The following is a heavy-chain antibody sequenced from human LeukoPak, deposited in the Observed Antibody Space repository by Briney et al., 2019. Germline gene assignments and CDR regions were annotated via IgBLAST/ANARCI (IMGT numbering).Heavy chain of an antibody. V-gene: IGHV4-59*01. CDR2: IYYSGST. Sequence: SETLSLTCTVSGGSISSYYWSWIRQPPGKGLEWIRYIYYSGSTNYNPSLKSRVTISVDTSKNQFSLKLSSVTAADTAVYYCAREKRKGIGYCSSTSCWNGWFDPWGQGTLVTVSS. CDR1: GGSISSYY. J-gene: IGHJ5*02. CDR3: AREKRKGIGYCSSTSCWNGWFDP. D-gene: IGHD2-2*01.